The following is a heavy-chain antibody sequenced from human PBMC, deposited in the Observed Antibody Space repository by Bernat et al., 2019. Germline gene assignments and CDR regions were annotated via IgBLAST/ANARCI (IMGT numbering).Heavy chain of an antibody. Sequence: QVQLVESGGGVVQPGRSLRLSCAASGFTFSSYGMHWVRQAPGKGLEWVAVISYDGSNKYYADSVKGRFTISRDNSKNTLYLQMNSLRAEDTAVYYCAKGPPVWLWLYYWGQGTLVTVSS. CDR1: GFTFSSYG. V-gene: IGHV3-30*18. J-gene: IGHJ4*02. CDR3: AKGPPVWLWLYY. D-gene: IGHD5-18*01. CDR2: ISYDGSNK.